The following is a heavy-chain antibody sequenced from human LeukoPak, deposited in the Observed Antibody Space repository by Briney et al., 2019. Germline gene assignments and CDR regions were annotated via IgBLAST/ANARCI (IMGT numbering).Heavy chain of an antibody. CDR1: GGTFSSYA. CDR2: ISAYNGNT. Sequence: ASVKVSCKASGGTFSSYAISWVRQAPGQGLEWMGWISAYNGNTNYAQKLQGRVTMTTDTSTSTAYMELRSLRSDDTAVYYCARRRSGSSGYLFDYWGQGTLVTVSS. J-gene: IGHJ4*02. V-gene: IGHV1-18*01. CDR3: ARRRSGSSGYLFDY. D-gene: IGHD3-22*01.